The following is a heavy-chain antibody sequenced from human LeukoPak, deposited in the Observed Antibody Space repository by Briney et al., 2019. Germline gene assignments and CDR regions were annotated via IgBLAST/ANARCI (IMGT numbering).Heavy chain of an antibody. CDR2: ISAYNGNT. J-gene: IGHJ4*02. Sequence: ASVKVSCKASGYTFTSYGISWVRQAPGQGLEGVGWISAYNGNTNYAQKLQGRVTMTTDTSTSTAYMELRSLRSDDTAVYYCARRYSSSWYDHGLFDYWGQGTLVTVSS. D-gene: IGHD6-13*01. CDR1: GYTFTSYG. CDR3: ARRYSSSWYDHGLFDY. V-gene: IGHV1-18*01.